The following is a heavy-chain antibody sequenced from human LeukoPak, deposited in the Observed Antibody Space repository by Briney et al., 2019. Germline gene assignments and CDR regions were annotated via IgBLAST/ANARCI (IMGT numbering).Heavy chain of an antibody. D-gene: IGHD2-21*02. CDR2: ISDTGSST. Sequence: GGSLRLSCAASGFTFSSYGMSWVRQAPGKGLEWLSSISDTGSSTYYADSVKGRFTVSRDDSRNTLYLQMSSLGAEDTAIYYCARDNGQGDLEGAWGRGTLVTVSS. CDR3: ARDNGQGDLEGA. CDR1: GFTFSSYG. V-gene: IGHV3-23*01. J-gene: IGHJ5*01.